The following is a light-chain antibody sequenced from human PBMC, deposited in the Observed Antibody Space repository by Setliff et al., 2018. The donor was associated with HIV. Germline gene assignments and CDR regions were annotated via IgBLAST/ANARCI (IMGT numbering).Light chain of an antibody. V-gene: IGLV2-23*01. CDR2: QAT. CDR1: SSDVGRYNL. CDR3: CSNTGINTYV. Sequence: QSVLAQPASVSGSPGQSITISCTGTSSDVGRYNLVSWYQQHPGKAPKLMIYQATKRPSGVSNRFSGSKSGNTASLTISGLQADDEADYYCCSNTGINTYVFGTGTKVTVL. J-gene: IGLJ1*01.